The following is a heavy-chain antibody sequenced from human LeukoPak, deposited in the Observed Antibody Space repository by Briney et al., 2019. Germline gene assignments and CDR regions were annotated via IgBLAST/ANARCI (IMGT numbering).Heavy chain of an antibody. CDR1: GYTFTSYG. V-gene: IGHV1-69*13. J-gene: IGHJ3*02. CDR3: ARGAVVVIFDAFDI. Sequence: SVKVSCKASGYTFTSYGISWVRQAPGQGLEWMGGIIPMFETANYAQKFQGRVTITANESTSTAYMELSSLRSEDTAIYYCARGAVVVIFDAFDIWGQGTLVTVSS. D-gene: IGHD2-21*01. CDR2: IIPMFETA.